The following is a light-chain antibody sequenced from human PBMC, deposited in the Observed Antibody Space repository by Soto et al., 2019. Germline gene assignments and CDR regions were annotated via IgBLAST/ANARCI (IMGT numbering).Light chain of an antibody. CDR3: SSYSSSITVL. V-gene: IGLV2-14*01. CDR2: EVS. Sequence: QSALTQPASVSGSPGQSITISCTGTSSDVGAYTYVSWYQQHPGKVPKLMIYEVSNRPSGVSNRFSGSKSGNTASLTISGLQAEDEADYYCSSYSSSITVLFGGGTKVTVL. CDR1: SSDVGAYTY. J-gene: IGLJ2*01.